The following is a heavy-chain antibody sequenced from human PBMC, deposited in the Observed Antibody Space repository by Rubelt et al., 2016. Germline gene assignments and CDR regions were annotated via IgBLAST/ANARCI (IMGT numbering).Heavy chain of an antibody. V-gene: IGHV3-7*01. Sequence: EVQLVDSGGDLVQPGGSLRLSCAASGFTFKNYWMSWVRQTPEKGLEWVANIKPDGSEKYYVDSVKGRFTISRDNAENSLYLQMNSLRAEDTAVYHCARDRFFGAFDMWGQGTMVTVSS. CDR2: IKPDGSEK. CDR3: ARDRFFGAFDM. CDR1: GFTFKNYW. D-gene: IGHD3-3*01. J-gene: IGHJ3*02.